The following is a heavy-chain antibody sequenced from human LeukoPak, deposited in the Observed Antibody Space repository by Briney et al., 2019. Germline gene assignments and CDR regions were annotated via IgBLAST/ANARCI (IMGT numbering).Heavy chain of an antibody. CDR1: GYTFTGYY. J-gene: IGHJ4*02. Sequence: ASVKVSCKASGYTFTGYYMHWVRQAPGQGLEWMEWINPNSGGTNYAQKFQGRVTMTRDTSISTAYMELSRPRSDDTAVYYCARDLRMLRGYWGQGTLVTVSS. CDR3: ARDLRMLRGY. CDR2: INPNSGGT. D-gene: IGHD2-15*01. V-gene: IGHV1-2*02.